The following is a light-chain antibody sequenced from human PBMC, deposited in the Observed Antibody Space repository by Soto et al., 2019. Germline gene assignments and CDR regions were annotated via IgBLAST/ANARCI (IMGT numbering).Light chain of an antibody. CDR2: KAS. CDR3: HQASSFPLS. Sequence: DIQMTQSPSAVSASVGDTVTVSCRASQVISSWLAWYQQTKGRAPNILIYKASTLPTGVPSRFRGSGSGTDFTLTITNLQPEDFATYYCHQASSFPLSFGGGTKVDIK. V-gene: IGKV1-12*01. CDR1: QVISSW. J-gene: IGKJ4*01.